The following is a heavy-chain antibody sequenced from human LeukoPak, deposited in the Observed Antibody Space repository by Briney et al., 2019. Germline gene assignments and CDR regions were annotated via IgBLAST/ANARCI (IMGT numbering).Heavy chain of an antibody. V-gene: IGHV3-7*04. Sequence: PGGSLRLSCAASGFIFSNYWMSWVRQAPGKGLEWVANIKQDGSEKYYVDSVKGRFTISRDNAKNSLYLQMNSLRGEDTAVYYRVTGGYHYTSWGQGTLVTVSS. CDR2: IKQDGSEK. CDR1: GFIFSNYW. J-gene: IGHJ4*02. CDR3: VTGGYHYTS. D-gene: IGHD3-10*01.